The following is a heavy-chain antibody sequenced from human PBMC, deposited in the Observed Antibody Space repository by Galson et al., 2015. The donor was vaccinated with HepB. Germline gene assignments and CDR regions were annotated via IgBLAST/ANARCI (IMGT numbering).Heavy chain of an antibody. Sequence: SLRLSCAASGFTFRSYDMNWVRQAPGKGLEWISCITSSSDAIYYADSVKGRFTISRDNANNLLYLQLNSLRADDTAVYYCARDSSFYDVAGTLIQRLDYWGHVTLV. V-gene: IGHV3-48*03. CDR2: ITSSSDAI. J-gene: IGHJ4*01. CDR1: GFTFRSYD. D-gene: IGHD3-3*01. CDR3: ARDSSFYDVAGTLIQRLDY.